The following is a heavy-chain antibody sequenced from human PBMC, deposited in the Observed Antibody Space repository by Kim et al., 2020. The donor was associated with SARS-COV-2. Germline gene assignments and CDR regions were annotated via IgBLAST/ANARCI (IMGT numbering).Heavy chain of an antibody. D-gene: IGHD6-13*01. Sequence: SVKVSCKASGGTFSGLAISWVRQAPGKGLEWMGGIIPMLGRANYAQKFLARVTLTADESTTTVYMEVNSLRSEDTGVYYCAREQRHSSGWFYYFDSWGQGTLVPVSS. J-gene: IGHJ4*02. V-gene: IGHV1-69*13. CDR3: AREQRHSSGWFYYFDS. CDR1: GGTFSGLA. CDR2: IIPMLGRA.